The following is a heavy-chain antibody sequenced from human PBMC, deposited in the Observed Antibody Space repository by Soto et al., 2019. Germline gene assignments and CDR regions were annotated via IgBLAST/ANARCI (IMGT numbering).Heavy chain of an antibody. J-gene: IGHJ3*02. CDR1: GYTFTSYG. CDR2: ISAYNGNT. D-gene: IGHD1-7*01. Sequence: ASVQVSFKASGYTFTSYGISWVRQAPGQGLEWMGWISAYNGNTNYAQKLQGRVTMTTDTSTSTAYMELRSLRSDDTAVYYCARRITGTPDAFHIWGQGTMVTVSS. V-gene: IGHV1-18*04. CDR3: ARRITGTPDAFHI.